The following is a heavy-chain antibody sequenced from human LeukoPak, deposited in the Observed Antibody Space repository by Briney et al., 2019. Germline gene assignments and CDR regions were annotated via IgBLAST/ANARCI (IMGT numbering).Heavy chain of an antibody. J-gene: IGHJ4*02. CDR3: ARAGYSHTNFDY. D-gene: IGHD5-18*01. CDR1: GGSFSGYY. CDR2: INHSGST. Sequence: SETLSLTCAVYGGSFSGYYWSWIRQPPGKGLEWIGEINHSGSTNYNPSLKSRVTTSVDTSKNQFSLKLSSVTAADTAVYYCARAGYSHTNFDYWGQGTLVTVSS. V-gene: IGHV4-34*01.